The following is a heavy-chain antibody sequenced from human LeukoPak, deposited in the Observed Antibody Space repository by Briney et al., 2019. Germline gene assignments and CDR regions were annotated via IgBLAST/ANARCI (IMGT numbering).Heavy chain of an antibody. CDR2: INPDRSIS. CDR3: ARAPTYHHDWFDP. CDR1: GFTLSNYW. D-gene: IGHD2-21*01. Sequence: GGSLRLSCAAPGFTLSNYWRHWVRQTPGKVLVLVSRINPDRSISAYADAVNGRFPGSSDTTKHTLSEQMNILRHDGAAVCDCARAPTYHHDWFDPRGQGNLVTVSS. V-gene: IGHV3-74*01. J-gene: IGHJ5*02.